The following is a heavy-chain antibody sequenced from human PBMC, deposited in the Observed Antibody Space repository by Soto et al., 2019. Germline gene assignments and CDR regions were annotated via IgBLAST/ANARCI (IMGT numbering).Heavy chain of an antibody. CDR3: TRVQIRDSDWLLFPFHY. V-gene: IGHV3-49*03. Sequence: GGSLRLSCTTSGFTFEDFVMTWFRQAPGKGLEWVGFIRTKEDGETTQFAASVKDRFTITRDDSKSIAYLQMNSLRTEDTAVYYCTRVQIRDSDWLLFPFHYRGQGALVTGSS. CDR2: IRTKEDGETT. CDR1: GFTFEDFV. J-gene: IGHJ4*02. D-gene: IGHD3-9*01.